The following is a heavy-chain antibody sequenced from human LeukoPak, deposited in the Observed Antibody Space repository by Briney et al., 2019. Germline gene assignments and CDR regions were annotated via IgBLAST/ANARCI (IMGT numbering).Heavy chain of an antibody. CDR3: ARRQQSGNSGWTADY. V-gene: IGHV2-70*11. CDR2: LDWDDDK. CDR1: GFSLSISDMC. Sequence: SGPALVKPTQTLTLTCTFSGFSLSISDMCVSWIRQPPGKALEWLARLDWDDDKYYSTSLKTRLTISNDTSKNQVVLTMTNMDPVDTATYYCARRQQSGNSGWTADYWGQGTLVTVSS. D-gene: IGHD6-19*01. J-gene: IGHJ4*02.